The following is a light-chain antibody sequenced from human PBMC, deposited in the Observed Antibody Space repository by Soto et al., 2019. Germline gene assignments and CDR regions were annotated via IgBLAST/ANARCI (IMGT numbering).Light chain of an antibody. CDR3: QQYYNTPLT. Sequence: DIVMTQSPDSLAVSLGERATINCKSSQSVLYSSNNKNYLTWYQQKPGQPPKSLIYWASTRESGVPDRFSGSGSGTDFTLTISSLQAEDGAVYYCQQYYNTPLTFGGGTKVEIK. V-gene: IGKV4-1*01. CDR1: QSVLYSSNNKNY. CDR2: WAS. J-gene: IGKJ4*01.